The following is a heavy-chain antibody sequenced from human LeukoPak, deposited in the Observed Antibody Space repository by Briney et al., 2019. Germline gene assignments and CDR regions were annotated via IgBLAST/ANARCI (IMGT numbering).Heavy chain of an antibody. CDR3: ARDGFSLTTKDY. Sequence: GASVKLSCTASGYTFTSYGISWVRQTPGQGLEWMGWISAYNGNTNYAQKLQGRVTMTTDTSTSTAYMELRSLRSDDTAVYYCARDGFSLTTKDYWGQGTLVTVSS. D-gene: IGHD4-17*01. CDR2: ISAYNGNT. CDR1: GYTFTSYG. V-gene: IGHV1-18*01. J-gene: IGHJ4*02.